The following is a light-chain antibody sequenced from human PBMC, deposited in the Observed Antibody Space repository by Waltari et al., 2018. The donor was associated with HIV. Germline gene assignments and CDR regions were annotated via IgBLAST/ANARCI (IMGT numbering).Light chain of an antibody. Sequence: QSALTQPASVSGSPGQSITISCTGTSSDVGAYDYVSWYQQHPGKAPKLMIYDVNNRPSGVSHRFSGSKSATTASLTISGLQAEDEADYYCSSYTTSSTYV. CDR1: SSDVGAYDY. J-gene: IGLJ1*01. V-gene: IGLV2-14*03. CDR2: DVN. CDR3: SSYTTSSTYV.